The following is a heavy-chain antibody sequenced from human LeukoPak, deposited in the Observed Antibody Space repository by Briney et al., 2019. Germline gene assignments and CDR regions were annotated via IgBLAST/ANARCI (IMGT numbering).Heavy chain of an antibody. J-gene: IGHJ4*02. V-gene: IGHV4-59*01. CDR3: GRGGWYKDY. CDR1: GGSISPYH. D-gene: IGHD6-19*01. CDR2: IYYNGNT. Sequence: SETLSLTCTVSGGSISPYHWSWIRQPPGKGLESIGYIYYNGNTNYNPSLRSRVTISVDTSKNQFSLRLSSVTAADTAVYYCGRGGWYKDYWGQGTLVTVSS.